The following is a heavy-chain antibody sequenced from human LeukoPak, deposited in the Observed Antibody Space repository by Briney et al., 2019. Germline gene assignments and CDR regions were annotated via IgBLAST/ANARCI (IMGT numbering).Heavy chain of an antibody. CDR3: ARERLVRGVITEYGY. V-gene: IGHV1-2*02. CDR1: GGTFSSYA. Sequence: ASVKVSCKASGGTFSSYAISWVRQAPGQGLEWMEWINPNSGGTNYAQKFQGRVTMTRDTSISTAYMELSRLRSDDTAVYYCARERLVRGVITEYGYWGQGTLVTVSS. CDR2: INPNSGGT. J-gene: IGHJ4*02. D-gene: IGHD3-10*01.